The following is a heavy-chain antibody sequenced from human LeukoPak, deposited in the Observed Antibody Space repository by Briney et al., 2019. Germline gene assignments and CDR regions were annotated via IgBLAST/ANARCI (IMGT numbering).Heavy chain of an antibody. CDR3: ATEGTRYSGSYTVAFDI. V-gene: IGHV1-24*01. D-gene: IGHD1-26*01. CDR1: GYTLTELS. CDR2: FDPEDGET. Sequence: ASVKVSCKVFGYTLTELSMHWVRQAPGKGLEWMGGFDPEDGETIYAQKFQGRVTMTEDTSTDTAYMELSSLRSEDTAVYYCATEGTRYSGSYTVAFDIWGQGTMVTVSS. J-gene: IGHJ3*02.